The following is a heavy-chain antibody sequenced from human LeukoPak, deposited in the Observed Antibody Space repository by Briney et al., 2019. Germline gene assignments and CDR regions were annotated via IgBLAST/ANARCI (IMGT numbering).Heavy chain of an antibody. J-gene: IGHJ3*01. CDR2: VTGSATTT. V-gene: IGHV3-23*01. Sequence: PGGSLRLSCTASGFTFDHFGMSWVRQAPGKGLEWVSAVTGSATTTSYADSVKGRFTVSRDNSQSLLSLQMDNLGAEDTAIYYCVKHARVGTSTAFEVWGQGTLVTVST. CDR1: GFTFDHFG. D-gene: IGHD1-26*01. CDR3: VKHARVGTSTAFEV.